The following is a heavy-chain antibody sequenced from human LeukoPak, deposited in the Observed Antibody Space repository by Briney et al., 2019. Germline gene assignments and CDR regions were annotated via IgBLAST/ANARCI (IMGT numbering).Heavy chain of an antibody. D-gene: IGHD3-10*01. CDR3: ARVMVRGVIPTPFDP. J-gene: IGHJ5*02. CDR2: ISSSSSYI. V-gene: IGHV3-21*01. CDR1: GFTFSSYS. Sequence: GGSLRLSCAASGFTFSSYSMNWVRQAPGKGLEWVSSISSSSSYIYYADLVKGRFTISRDNAKNSLYLQMNSLRAEDTAVYYCARVMVRGVIPTPFDPWGQGTLVTVSS.